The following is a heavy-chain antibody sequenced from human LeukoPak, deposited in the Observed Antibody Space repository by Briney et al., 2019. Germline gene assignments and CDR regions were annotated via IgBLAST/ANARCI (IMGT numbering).Heavy chain of an antibody. D-gene: IGHD2-2*01. CDR1: GYTFTSYG. V-gene: IGHV1-18*01. J-gene: IGHJ6*03. Sequence: ASVKVSCKASGYTFTSYGISWVRQAPGQGLEWMGWISAYNGNTNYAQKLQGRVTMTTDTSTSTAYMELSSLRSEDTAVYYCAIWEGIVVVPAAMDYYYYMDVWGKGTTVTVSS. CDR3: AIWEGIVVVPAAMDYYYYMDV. CDR2: ISAYNGNT.